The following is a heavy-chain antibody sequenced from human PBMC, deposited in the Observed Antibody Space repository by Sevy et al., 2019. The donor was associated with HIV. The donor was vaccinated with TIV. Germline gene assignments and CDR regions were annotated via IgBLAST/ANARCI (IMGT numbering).Heavy chain of an antibody. CDR2: INHSGST. Sequence: SETLSLTCAVYGGSFSGYYWSWIRQPPGKGLEWIGEINHSGSTNYNPSLMSRVTISVDTSKNQFSLKLSSVTAADTAVYYCARGQFAPGDLTYSSGWYDYWGQGTLVTVSS. V-gene: IGHV4-34*01. D-gene: IGHD6-19*01. J-gene: IGHJ4*02. CDR3: ARGQFAPGDLTYSSGWYDY. CDR1: GGSFSGYY.